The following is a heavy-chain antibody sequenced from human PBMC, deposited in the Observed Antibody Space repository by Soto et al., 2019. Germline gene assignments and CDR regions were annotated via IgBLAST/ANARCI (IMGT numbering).Heavy chain of an antibody. CDR1: GFSFSSHG. Sequence: QVQLVESGGGVVQPGRSLRLSCAASGFSFSSHGMHWVRQAPGKGLEWVAVIWNDGNKKYYADSVKGRFTISRDNSRDTLYLQMDSLRAEDTAVYYCATVGHLTPQYGMDVWGQGTAVTVSS. CDR2: IWNDGNKK. V-gene: IGHV3-33*01. D-gene: IGHD7-27*01. J-gene: IGHJ6*02. CDR3: ATVGHLTPQYGMDV.